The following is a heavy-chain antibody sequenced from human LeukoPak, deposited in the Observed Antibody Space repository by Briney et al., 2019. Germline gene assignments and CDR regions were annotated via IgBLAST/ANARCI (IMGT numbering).Heavy chain of an antibody. Sequence: GGSLRLSCAASGFTFSSYSMNWVRQAPGKGLEWVSYISSSSSTIYYADSVKGRFTISRDNAKNSLYLQMNSLRAEDTAVYYCARAYYDSSGYSLRYYYGMDVWGQGTTVTVSS. CDR3: ARAYYDSSGYSLRYYYGMDV. CDR2: ISSSSSTI. D-gene: IGHD3-22*01. J-gene: IGHJ6*02. V-gene: IGHV3-48*04. CDR1: GFTFSSYS.